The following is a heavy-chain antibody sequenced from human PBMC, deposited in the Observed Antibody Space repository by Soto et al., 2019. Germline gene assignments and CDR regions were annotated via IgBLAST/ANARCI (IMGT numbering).Heavy chain of an antibody. J-gene: IGHJ2*01. D-gene: IGHD3-16*02. CDR2: ISSSGSTI. Sequence: ESGGGLVKPGGSLRLSCAASGFTFSDYYMSWIRQAPGKGLEWVSYISSSGSTIYYADSVKGRFTISRDNAKNSLYLQMNSLRAEDTAVYYCARVIYIWGSYRYTGDWYFDLWGRGTLVTVSS. CDR3: ARVIYIWGSYRYTGDWYFDL. CDR1: GFTFSDYY. V-gene: IGHV3-11*01.